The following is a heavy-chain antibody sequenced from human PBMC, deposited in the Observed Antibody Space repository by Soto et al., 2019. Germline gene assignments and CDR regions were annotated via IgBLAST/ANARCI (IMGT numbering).Heavy chain of an antibody. CDR1: GGSISSSSYY. CDR2: IYYSGST. Sequence: QLQLQESGPGLVKPSETLSLTCTVSGGSISSSSYYWGWIRQPPGKGLEWIGSIYYSGSTYYNPSLKSRVTISVDTSKNQFSLKLSSVTAADTAVYYCASTSDYGDYGNDAFDIWGQGTMVTVSS. V-gene: IGHV4-39*01. J-gene: IGHJ3*02. D-gene: IGHD4-17*01. CDR3: ASTSDYGDYGNDAFDI.